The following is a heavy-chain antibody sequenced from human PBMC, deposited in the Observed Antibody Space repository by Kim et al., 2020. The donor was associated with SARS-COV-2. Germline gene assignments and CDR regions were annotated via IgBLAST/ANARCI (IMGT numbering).Heavy chain of an antibody. D-gene: IGHD4-17*01. CDR1: GASISSGSYY. CDR2: IFDGKT. CDR3: VRDTYGDYDGP. Sequence: SETLSLTCSVSGASISSGSYYWNWIRQSPGKGLEWIGYIFDGKTKYNPSLKSRVTISLDPSNNHFSLKLTSMTAADTAVYFCVRDTYGDYDGPWGQGTQVTVSS. V-gene: IGHV4-61*03. J-gene: IGHJ5*02.